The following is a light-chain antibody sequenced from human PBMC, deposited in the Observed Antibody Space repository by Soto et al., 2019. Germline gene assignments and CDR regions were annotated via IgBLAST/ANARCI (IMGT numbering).Light chain of an antibody. Sequence: DIQMTQSPSSLYESVGDRVTITCRASQRINNFLAWYQQKPGKVPKLLIYAASTLQSGVPSRFSSSGSRTDFTLTISSLQPEDIANYYCQKYNSAPFTFGAGTKVDIK. CDR1: QRINNF. J-gene: IGKJ3*01. CDR2: AAS. CDR3: QKYNSAPFT. V-gene: IGKV1-27*01.